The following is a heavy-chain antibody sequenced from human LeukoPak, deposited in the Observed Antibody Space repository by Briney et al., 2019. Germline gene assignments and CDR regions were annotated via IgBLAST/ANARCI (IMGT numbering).Heavy chain of an antibody. J-gene: IGHJ3*02. Sequence: GGSLRLSCAASGFTFSSYTMTWVRQAPGKGLEWVSAISGSGGSTYYADSVKGRFTISRDNSKNTLYLQMNSLRAEDTAVYYCARVSIAAAYAFDIWGQGTMVTVSS. V-gene: IGHV3-23*01. CDR3: ARVSIAAAYAFDI. CDR2: ISGSGGST. D-gene: IGHD6-13*01. CDR1: GFTFSSYT.